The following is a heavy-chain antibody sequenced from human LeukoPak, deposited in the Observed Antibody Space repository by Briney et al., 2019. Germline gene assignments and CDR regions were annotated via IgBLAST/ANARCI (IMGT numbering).Heavy chain of an antibody. D-gene: IGHD3-22*01. CDR3: ARVDDRGHYYDSSGPRKLFDY. J-gene: IGHJ4*02. CDR2: YNPDSGGT. V-gene: IGHV1-2*02. CDR1: GYTFTGYY. Sequence: ASVKVSCKASGYTFTGYYMHWVRQAPGQGLEWMGWYNPDSGGTNYAQKFQGRVTMTRDTSISTAYMELSRLRSDDTAVYYCARVDDRGHYYDSSGPRKLFDYWGQGTLVTVSS.